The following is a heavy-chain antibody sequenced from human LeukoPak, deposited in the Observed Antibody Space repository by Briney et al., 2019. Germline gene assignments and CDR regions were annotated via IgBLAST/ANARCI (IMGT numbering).Heavy chain of an antibody. D-gene: IGHD6-13*01. V-gene: IGHV3-74*03. CDR1: GFTFSSYW. CDR3: ARVTSSRGAIDI. CDR2: INSDGTST. J-gene: IGHJ3*02. Sequence: GGSLRLSCAASGFTFSSYWMYWVLQAPGKGLVWVSRINSDGTSTTYAESVKGRFTISRDNAKNTLYLQMNSLRAEDTAMYYCARVTSSRGAIDIWGQGTMVTVSS.